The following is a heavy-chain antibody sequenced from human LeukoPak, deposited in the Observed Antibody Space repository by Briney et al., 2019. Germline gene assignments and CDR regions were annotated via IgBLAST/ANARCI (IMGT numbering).Heavy chain of an antibody. V-gene: IGHV3-23*01. CDR1: GFTFSTFA. D-gene: IGHD2-8*02. J-gene: IGHJ4*02. CDR3: ATYRQVLLPFES. Sequence: GGSLRLSCAASGFTFSTFAIIWVRQPPGKGLEWVSSIFPSGGEIHYADSVRGRFTISRDNSKSTLSLQMNSLRAEDTAIYYCATYRQVLLPFESWGQGTLVTVSS. CDR2: IFPSGGEI.